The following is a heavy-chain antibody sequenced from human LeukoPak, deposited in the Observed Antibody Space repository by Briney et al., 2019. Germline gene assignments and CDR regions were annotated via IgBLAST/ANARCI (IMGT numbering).Heavy chain of an antibody. V-gene: IGHV3-7*01. CDR3: ARSGGYGWDY. CDR1: GIIFSNYW. D-gene: IGHD5-12*01. J-gene: IGHJ4*02. Sequence: PGGSLRLSCAASGIIFSNYWMTWVRQAPGKALEWVANIKPDGSGEYYVDSLKGRFTISRDNAENSLFLQMNNLRVDDTAVYYCARSGGYGWDYWGQGAVVTVSS. CDR2: IKPDGSGE.